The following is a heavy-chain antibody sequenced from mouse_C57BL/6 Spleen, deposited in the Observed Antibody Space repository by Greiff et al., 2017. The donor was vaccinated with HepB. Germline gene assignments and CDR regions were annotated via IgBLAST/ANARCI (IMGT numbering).Heavy chain of an antibody. CDR1: GFTFSSYG. CDR2: ISSGGSYT. D-gene: IGHD2-13*01. V-gene: IGHV5-6*02. Sequence: EVKLVESGGDLVKPGGSLKLSCAASGFTFSSYGMSWVRQTPDKRLEWVATISSGGSYTYYPDSVKGRFTISRDNAKNTLYLEMSSLRSEDTAMYYCARRGGEAYWYFDVWGTGTTVTVSS. J-gene: IGHJ1*03. CDR3: ARRGGEAYWYFDV.